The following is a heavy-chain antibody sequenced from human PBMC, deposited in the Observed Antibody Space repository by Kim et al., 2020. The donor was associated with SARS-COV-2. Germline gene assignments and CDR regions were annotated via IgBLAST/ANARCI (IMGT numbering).Heavy chain of an antibody. CDR3: ARDGLGAYCGGDCYSGFDY. D-gene: IGHD2-21*02. J-gene: IGHJ4*02. CDR1: GFTFSSYS. V-gene: IGHV3-21*01. Sequence: GGSLRLSCAASGFTFSSYSMNWVRQAPGKGLEWVSSISSSSSYIYYADSVKGRFTISIDNAKNSLYLQMNSLRAEDTAVYYCARDGLGAYCGGDCYSGFDYWGQGTLVTVSS. CDR2: ISSSSSYI.